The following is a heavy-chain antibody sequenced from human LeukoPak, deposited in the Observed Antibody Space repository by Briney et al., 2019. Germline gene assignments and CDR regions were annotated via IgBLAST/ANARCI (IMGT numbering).Heavy chain of an antibody. V-gene: IGHV3-9*01. D-gene: IGHD4-23*01. CDR1: GFTFDDYA. CDR3: AKGVKILHYYYMDV. Sequence: GGSLRLSCAASGFTFDDYAMHWVRQAPGKGLEWVSGISWNSGSIGYADSVKGRFTISRDNAKNSLYLQMNSLRAEDTAVYYCAKGVKILHYYYMDVWGKGTTVTVSS. CDR2: ISWNSGSI. J-gene: IGHJ6*03.